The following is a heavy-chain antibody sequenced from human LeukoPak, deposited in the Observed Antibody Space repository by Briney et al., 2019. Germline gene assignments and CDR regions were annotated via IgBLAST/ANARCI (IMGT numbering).Heavy chain of an antibody. Sequence: PGGSLRLSCAASGFTFSSYGMHWVRQAQGKGLEWVAVISYDGSNKYYADSVKGRFTISRDNSKNTLYLQMNSLRAEDTAVCYCARWDGGNDDYFDYWGQGTLVTVSS. D-gene: IGHD4-23*01. V-gene: IGHV3-30*03. CDR2: ISYDGSNK. CDR3: ARWDGGNDDYFDY. CDR1: GFTFSSYG. J-gene: IGHJ4*02.